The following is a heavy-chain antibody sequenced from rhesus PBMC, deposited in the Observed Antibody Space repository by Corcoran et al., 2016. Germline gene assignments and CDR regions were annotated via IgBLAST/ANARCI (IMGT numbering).Heavy chain of an antibody. V-gene: IGHV4S18*01. J-gene: IGHJ4*01. CDR2: IYSNTDRP. CDR1: GGSISSSNW. D-gene: IGHD3-3*01. CDR3: ARGLGDY. Sequence: QVQLQESGPGLVKPSETLSLTCAVSGGSISSSNWWSWIRQPPGKGLEWIGGIYSNTDRPNYNPPLKNRVTMSKDTSKNQFSLKLSAVTAADTAVYYCARGLGDYWGQGVLVTVSS.